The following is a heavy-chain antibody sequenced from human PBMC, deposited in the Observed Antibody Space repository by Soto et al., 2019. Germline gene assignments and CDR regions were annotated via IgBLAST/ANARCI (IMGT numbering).Heavy chain of an antibody. V-gene: IGHV3-64D*06. D-gene: IGHD5-18*01. J-gene: IGHJ6*02. CDR1: GFTLSSYD. Sequence: GGSLRLSCSASGFTLSSYDMHWVRQAPGKGLEYVSGVSRKGNNIYYADSVKGRFTISRDTFKNTLFLQMTSLRVEDTAVYYYACIFSGGYSYGFYYYGMDVWGQGTLVTV. CDR3: ACIFSGGYSYGFYYYGMDV. CDR2: VSRKGNNI.